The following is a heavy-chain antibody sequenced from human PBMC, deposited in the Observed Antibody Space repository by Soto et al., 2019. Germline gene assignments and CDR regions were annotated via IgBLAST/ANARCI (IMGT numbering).Heavy chain of an antibody. CDR1: GDSVSSISAA. D-gene: IGHD4-17*01. Sequence: SQTLSLTCALSGDSVSSISAAWNWIRQSPSRGLEWLGRTYYRSKWHNDYAVSVRSRISIKPDTSKNQFSLQLNSVTPEDTAVYYCARELYGDYAIDSWGQGTLVTVSS. V-gene: IGHV6-1*01. CDR3: ARELYGDYAIDS. J-gene: IGHJ4*02. CDR2: TYYRSKWHN.